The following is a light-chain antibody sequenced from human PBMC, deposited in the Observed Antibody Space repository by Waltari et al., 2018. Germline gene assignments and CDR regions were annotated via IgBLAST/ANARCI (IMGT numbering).Light chain of an antibody. CDR1: SSDIGVSNY. Sequence: QSALTQPASVSGSPGQSITISCTGSSSDIGVSNYVSWYQHHPGEAPKLMIYEVTDRPSGVSMRFSGSKSGNTASLTISGLQAEDEADYYCSSSTSSSTLVFGTGTKVTVL. J-gene: IGLJ1*01. CDR3: SSSTSSSTLV. CDR2: EVT. V-gene: IGLV2-14*01.